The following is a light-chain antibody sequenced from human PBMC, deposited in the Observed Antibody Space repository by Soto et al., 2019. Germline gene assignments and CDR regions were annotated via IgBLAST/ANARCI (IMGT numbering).Light chain of an antibody. CDR1: GSHIGNYNY. V-gene: IGLV2-14*01. J-gene: IGLJ3*02. CDR3: SSYTSYTTLWV. Sequence: QSALTQPASVSGSPGQSITISCTGTGSHIGNYNYVSWYQQHPGKAPKLMIYGVSNRPSGVSNRFSGSKSGNAASLTISGLQAEDEADYYCSSYTSYTTLWVFGGGTKLTVL. CDR2: GVS.